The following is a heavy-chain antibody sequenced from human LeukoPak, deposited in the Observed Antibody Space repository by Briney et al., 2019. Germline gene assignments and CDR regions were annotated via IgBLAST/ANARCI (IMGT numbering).Heavy chain of an antibody. J-gene: IGHJ5*02. CDR1: GGSISNYY. D-gene: IGHD4-17*01. CDR2: IYYSGST. Sequence: SETLSLTCTVSGGSISNYYWSWIRQPPGKGLEWIGYIYYSGSTNYNPSLKSRVTISVDTSKNQFSLKLSSVTAADTAVYYRARDLGTTGEVKFDPWGQGTLVTVSS. CDR3: ARDLGTTGEVKFDP. V-gene: IGHV4-59*01.